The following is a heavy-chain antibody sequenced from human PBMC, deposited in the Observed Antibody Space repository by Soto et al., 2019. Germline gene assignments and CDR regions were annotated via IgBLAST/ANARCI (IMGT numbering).Heavy chain of an antibody. V-gene: IGHV4-30-2*01. CDR1: GGSISSGGYS. CDR2: IYHSGST. D-gene: IGHD6-13*01. Sequence: QLQLQESGSGLVKPSQTLSLTCAVSGGSISSGGYSWSWIRQPPGTGLEWIGYIYHSGSTYYNPYLKSRVTISVDRSKNQFSLKLSSVAAADTAVYYCARDPYSSSWYYFDYWGQGTLVTVSS. CDR3: ARDPYSSSWYYFDY. J-gene: IGHJ4*02.